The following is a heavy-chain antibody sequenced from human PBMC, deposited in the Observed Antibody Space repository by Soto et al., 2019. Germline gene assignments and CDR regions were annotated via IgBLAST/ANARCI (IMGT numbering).Heavy chain of an antibody. D-gene: IGHD1-26*01. Sequence: PGESLKISCKGSGYSFTNYWIGWVRQMPGKGLEWMGIIYPGDSHAIYSPSFQGQVTMSADKSISTAYLQWSSLKALDTAMYYWARPYSGGPNDPFDVWGQGTMVTVSS. J-gene: IGHJ3*01. V-gene: IGHV5-51*01. CDR2: IYPGDSHA. CDR3: ARPYSGGPNDPFDV. CDR1: GYSFTNYW.